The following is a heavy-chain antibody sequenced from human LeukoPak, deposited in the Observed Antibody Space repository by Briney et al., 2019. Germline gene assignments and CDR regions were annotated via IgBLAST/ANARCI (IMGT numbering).Heavy chain of an antibody. J-gene: IGHJ4*02. Sequence: SVKVSCKASGGTFISYAISWVRQAPGQGLEWMGGIIPIFGTANYAQKFQGRVTITADESTSTAYTELSSVTAADTAVYYCARQQLWPPLGTLVATILFDYWGQGTLVTVSS. V-gene: IGHV1-69*13. D-gene: IGHD5-12*01. CDR1: GGTFISYA. CDR3: ARQQLWPPLGTLVATILFDY. CDR2: IIPIFGTA.